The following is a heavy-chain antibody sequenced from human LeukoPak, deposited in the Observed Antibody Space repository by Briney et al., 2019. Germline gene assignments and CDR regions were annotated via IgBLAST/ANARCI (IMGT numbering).Heavy chain of an antibody. CDR3: ARGRLSLITARANFFDF. J-gene: IGHJ4*02. V-gene: IGHV1-8*03. CDR1: GYTFSNYD. D-gene: IGHD3-16*01. CDR2: MNPNLGTT. Sequence: ASVKVSCKASGYTFSNYDVNWVRQAAGQGLEWMGWMNPNLGTTGYAENFQGRVTFSRDTSITTAYMEVSSLRSDDTAVYYCARGRLSLITARANFFDFWGQGTRVSVSS.